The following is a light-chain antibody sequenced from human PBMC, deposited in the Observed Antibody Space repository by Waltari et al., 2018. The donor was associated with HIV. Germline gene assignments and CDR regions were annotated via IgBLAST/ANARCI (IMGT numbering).Light chain of an antibody. CDR1: QDISNY. Sequence: DIQMTQSPSSLSASVGDRVTITCQAIQDISNYLNRYQQKPGKAPKLLTYDASNLETGVPSRFSGSGSGTDFTFTISSLQPEDIATYYCQQYDNLPSYTFGQGTKLEIK. CDR3: QQYDNLPSYT. J-gene: IGKJ2*01. V-gene: IGKV1-33*01. CDR2: DAS.